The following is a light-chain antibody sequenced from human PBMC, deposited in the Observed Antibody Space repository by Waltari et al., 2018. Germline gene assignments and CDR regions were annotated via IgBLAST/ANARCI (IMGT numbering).Light chain of an antibody. V-gene: IGKV2D-29*02. J-gene: IGKJ4*01. CDR1: QSLLHSGGKTY. CDR3: MQGIELPLT. Sequence: DLVITQTPPSLSVPPGEPASLSFRSSQSLLHSGGKTYLYWYLQKSGQSPQLLIHEVSNRASGVPDRFSGSGSGTDFTLKISRVEAEDVGVYYCMQGIELPLTFGGGTKVEIK. CDR2: EVS.